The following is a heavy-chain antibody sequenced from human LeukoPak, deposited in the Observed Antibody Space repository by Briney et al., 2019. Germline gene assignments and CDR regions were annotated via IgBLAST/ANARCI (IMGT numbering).Heavy chain of an antibody. J-gene: IGHJ4*02. Sequence: GESLKISCEASGYSFSKYWIDWVRQMPGKGLEWMGIIYPGDSDTKYSPSFQGQVTISADRSVSTAYLQWSSLKASDTAMYYCATHLSNTPNYWGQGTLVTVSS. V-gene: IGHV5-51*01. CDR1: GYSFSKYW. D-gene: IGHD2/OR15-2a*01. CDR2: IYPGDSDT. CDR3: ATHLSNTPNY.